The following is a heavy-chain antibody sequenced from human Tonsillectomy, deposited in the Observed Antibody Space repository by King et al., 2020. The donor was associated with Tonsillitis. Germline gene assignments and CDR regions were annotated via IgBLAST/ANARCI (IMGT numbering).Heavy chain of an antibody. CDR3: ATLRPGGFYYYYVMDV. CDR2: INSDGSST. Sequence: VQLQESGGGLVQPGGSLRLSCAASGFTFSSYWMHWVRQAPGKGLVWVSRINSDGSSTSYADSVKGRFTISRDNAKNTLYLQMNSLRAEDTAVYYCATLRPGGFYYYYVMDVWGQGTTVTVSS. V-gene: IGHV3-74*01. CDR1: GFTFSSYW. D-gene: IGHD4-23*01. J-gene: IGHJ6*02.